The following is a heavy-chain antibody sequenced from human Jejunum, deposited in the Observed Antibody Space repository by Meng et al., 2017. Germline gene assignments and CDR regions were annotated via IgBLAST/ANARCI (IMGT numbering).Heavy chain of an antibody. CDR1: GGTFSSDA. CDR3: ARGAVMATTYYFEY. D-gene: IGHD1-26*01. J-gene: IGHJ4*02. V-gene: IGHV1-69*01. CDR2: IIPIFGPT. Sequence: HVLLVQAVAALKKPGSSVKVSCKASGGTFSSDAMSWVRQAPGQGLEWMGGIIPIFGPTNYAQKFQGRLTITADESTSTAYMELSGLRSEDTALYYCARGAVMATTYYFEYWGQGSLVTVSS.